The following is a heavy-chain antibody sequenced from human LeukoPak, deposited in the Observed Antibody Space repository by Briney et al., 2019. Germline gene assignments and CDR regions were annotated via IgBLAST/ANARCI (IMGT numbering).Heavy chain of an antibody. CDR3: ARNGGNSDFDY. J-gene: IGHJ4*02. D-gene: IGHD4-23*01. Sequence: SETLSLTCAVSGGSISSSSSNCWTWVRQPPGKGLEWIGEIYHSGSTNYNPSLKSRVTMLLDKSKNQFSLKLSSVTAADTAVYYCARNGGNSDFDYWGQGTLVTVSS. V-gene: IGHV4-4*02. CDR1: GGSISSSSSNC. CDR2: IYHSGST.